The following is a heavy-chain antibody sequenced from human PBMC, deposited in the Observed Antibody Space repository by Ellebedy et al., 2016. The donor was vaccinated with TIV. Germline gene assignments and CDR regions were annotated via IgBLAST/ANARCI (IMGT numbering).Heavy chain of an antibody. CDR2: ISGSGGST. J-gene: IGHJ6*02. D-gene: IGHD4-23*01. V-gene: IGHV3-23*01. Sequence: PGESLKISCAASGFTFSSYAMSWVRQAPGKGLEWVSAISGSGGSTYYADSVKGRFTISRDNSKNTLYLQMNSLRAEDTAVYYCARLLRREVVTGVYYYYGMDVWGQGTTVTVSS. CDR3: ARLLRREVVTGVYYYYGMDV. CDR1: GFTFSSYA.